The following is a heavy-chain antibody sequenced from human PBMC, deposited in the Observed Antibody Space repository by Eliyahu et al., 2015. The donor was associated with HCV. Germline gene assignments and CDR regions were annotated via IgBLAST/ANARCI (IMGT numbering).Heavy chain of an antibody. CDR3: VKSYQSSLYYSPYDS. J-gene: IGHJ4*02. V-gene: IGHV3-64D*08. CDR2: ISSDGGSP. CDR1: GFTFXXYT. D-gene: IGHD3-22*01. Sequence: EVQLLESGGDLVQPGGSLRLSCSGSGFTFXXYTLPWVRQAPGKGLEYVSAISSDGGSPYYADSVKGRFTISRDNSQNTLYLQMSSLRAEDTAVYYCVKSYQSSLYYSPYDSWGQGTLVTVS.